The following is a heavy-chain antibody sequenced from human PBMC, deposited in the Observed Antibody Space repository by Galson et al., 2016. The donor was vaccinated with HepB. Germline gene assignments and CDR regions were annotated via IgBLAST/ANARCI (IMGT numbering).Heavy chain of an antibody. V-gene: IGHV3-21*01. D-gene: IGHD2-15*01. CDR1: GFTFRSYV. J-gene: IGHJ4*02. Sequence: SLRLSCAASGFTFRSYVMNWARQAPGKGLEWVSSTSRGSSYIYYADSVKGRFTISRDNAKNSLHLQMNSLRAEDTAVYYCARNRLGWSLLEAIDSWGQGTLVTVSS. CDR3: ARNRLGWSLLEAIDS. CDR2: TSRGSSYI.